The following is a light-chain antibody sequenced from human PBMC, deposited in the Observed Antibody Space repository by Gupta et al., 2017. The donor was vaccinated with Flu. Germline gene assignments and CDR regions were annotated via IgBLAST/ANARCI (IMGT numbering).Light chain of an antibody. J-gene: IGKJ4*01. V-gene: IGKV4-1*01. Sequence: IVMTQSPDSLAVSLGERATVNCKSSQSLFYSSNNRNYLAWYQQKPGQTPKLLIYWASSREFGVPDRFSGSGSGTHFTLTISSLQAEDVAVYYCHQYSTTPLTFGGGTKVEIK. CDR2: WAS. CDR1: QSLFYSSNNRNY. CDR3: HQYSTTPLT.